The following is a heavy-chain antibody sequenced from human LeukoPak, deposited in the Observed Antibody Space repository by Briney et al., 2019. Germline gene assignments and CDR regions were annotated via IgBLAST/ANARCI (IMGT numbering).Heavy chain of an antibody. CDR3: ARDPPAVAINTYG. D-gene: IGHD5-24*01. Sequence: GGSLRLSCAASAVTVSNNFMLWVRQAPGKGLEWVSLIYSGGDTHYADSVKGRFTISRDNSKNTLYLQMNNLRAEDTAVYYCARDPPAVAINTYGWGQGTLVTVSS. J-gene: IGHJ4*02. CDR1: AVTVSNNF. CDR2: IYSGGDT. V-gene: IGHV3-66*01.